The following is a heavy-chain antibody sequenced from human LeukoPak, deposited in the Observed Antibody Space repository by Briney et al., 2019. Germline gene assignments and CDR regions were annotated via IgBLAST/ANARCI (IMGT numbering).Heavy chain of an antibody. D-gene: IGHD2-2*01. CDR2: IYPGDSDT. CDR3: ARHRVVYGVVPAVTAVDAFDI. Sequence: GESLKISCKGSGYSFTSYWIGWVRQMPGKGLEWMGIIYPGDSDTRYSPSFQGQVTISADKSISTAYLQWSSLKASDTAMYYCARHRVVYGVVPAVTAVDAFDIWGQGTMVTVSS. CDR1: GYSFTSYW. J-gene: IGHJ3*02. V-gene: IGHV5-51*01.